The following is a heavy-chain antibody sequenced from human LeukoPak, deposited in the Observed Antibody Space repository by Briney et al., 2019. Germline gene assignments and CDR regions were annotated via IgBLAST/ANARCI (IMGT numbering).Heavy chain of an antibody. D-gene: IGHD2-2*01. CDR3: ARVVPAASEWFDP. CDR1: GGSISSGGYS. CDR2: IYRSGST. J-gene: IGHJ5*02. V-gene: IGHV4-30-2*01. Sequence: SETLSLTCAVSGGSISSGGYSWSWIRQPPGKGLEWIGYIYRSGSTYYNPSLKSRVTISVDRSKNQFSLKLSSVTAADTAVYYCARVVPAASEWFDPWGQGTLVTVSS.